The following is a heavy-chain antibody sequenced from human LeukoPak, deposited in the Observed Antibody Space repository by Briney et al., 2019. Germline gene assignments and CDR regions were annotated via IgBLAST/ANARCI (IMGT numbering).Heavy chain of an antibody. CDR3: AREGYSGILGAFDI. V-gene: IGHV3-48*03. D-gene: IGHD1-26*01. CDR1: GFSFSSHE. Sequence: GGSLRLSCAASGFSFSSHEMHWVRQAPGKGLEWLSYISDSGSTIHTADSVKGRFSSSRDNAKSSLYLQLNSLRDEDTAVYYCAREGYSGILGAFDIWGQGTMVTVSS. J-gene: IGHJ3*02. CDR2: ISDSGSTI.